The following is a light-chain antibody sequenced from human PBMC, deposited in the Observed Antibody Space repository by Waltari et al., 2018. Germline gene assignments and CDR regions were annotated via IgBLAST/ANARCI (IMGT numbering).Light chain of an antibody. CDR1: QSVLHTNNKDY. CDR2: LGS. V-gene: IGKV2-28*01. CDR3: MQALQTPWT. J-gene: IGKJ1*01. Sequence: DIVMTQSPDSLGVSLGERATINCKSSQSVLHTNNKDYLAGYQQKPGQPPQLLIYLGSNRASGVPDRFSGSGSGTDFTLKISRVEAEDVGVYYCMQALQTPWTFGQGTKVEIK.